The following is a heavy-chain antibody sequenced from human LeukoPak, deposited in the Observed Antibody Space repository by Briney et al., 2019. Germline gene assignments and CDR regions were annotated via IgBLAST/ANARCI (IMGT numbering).Heavy chain of an antibody. V-gene: IGHV1-69*13. D-gene: IGHD6-13*01. CDR1: GGTFSSYA. J-gene: IGHJ3*02. CDR3: ARDQPIAAAGTGANAFDI. CDR2: IIPIFGTA. Sequence: ASVKVSCKASGGTFSSYAISWVRQAPGQGLEWMGGIIPIFGTANYAQKFQGRVTITADESTSTAYMELSSLRSEDTAVYYCARDQPIAAAGTGANAFDIWGQGTMVTVSS.